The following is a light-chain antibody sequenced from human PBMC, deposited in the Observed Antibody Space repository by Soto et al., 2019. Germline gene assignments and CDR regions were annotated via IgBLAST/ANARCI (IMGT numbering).Light chain of an antibody. V-gene: IGKV3-20*01. J-gene: IGKJ4*01. CDR2: GAS. Sequence: EIVLTQSPGTLSLSPGERATLSCRASQTISSTFLAWYRQRPGQAPRLLIYGASSRATGIPDRFSGSGSGKDTPIIISRLAAEYFAVYYCQQFGLSPTFGGGTKVEIK. CDR1: QTISSTF. CDR3: QQFGLSPT.